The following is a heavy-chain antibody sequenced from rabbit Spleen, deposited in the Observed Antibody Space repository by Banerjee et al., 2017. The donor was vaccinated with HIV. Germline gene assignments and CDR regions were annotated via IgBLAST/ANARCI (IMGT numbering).Heavy chain of an antibody. CDR1: GVSFSDKDV. CDR2: IYAGSSGRT. J-gene: IGHJ4*01. D-gene: IGHD8-1*01. V-gene: IGHV1S40*01. Sequence: QSLEESGGGLVKPGGTLTLTCKASGVSFSDKDVMCWVRQAPGKGLEWIACIYAGSSGRTYYASWAKDRFTISKTSSTTVTLQMTSLTAADTATYFCARWDAGFDGSSYAFNLWGPGTLVTVS. CDR3: ARWDAGFDGSSYAFNL.